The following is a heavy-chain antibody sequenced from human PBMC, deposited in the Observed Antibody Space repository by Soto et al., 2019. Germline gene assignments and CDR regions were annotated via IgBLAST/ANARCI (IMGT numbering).Heavy chain of an antibody. Sequence: ASVKVSCKASGYTFTSYGMHWVRQAPGQRLEWMGWINAGNGNTKYSQKFQGRVTITRDTSASTAYMELSSLRSEDTAVYYCARDFYGDPSYFDYWGQGTLVTVSS. CDR1: GYTFTSYG. J-gene: IGHJ4*02. CDR2: INAGNGNT. CDR3: ARDFYGDPSYFDY. V-gene: IGHV1-3*01. D-gene: IGHD4-17*01.